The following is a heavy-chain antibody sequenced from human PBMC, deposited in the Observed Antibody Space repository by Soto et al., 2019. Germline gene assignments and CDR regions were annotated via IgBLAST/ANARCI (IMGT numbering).Heavy chain of an antibody. Sequence: EVQLVESGGGLVKPGGSLRLSCAASGVTFSNAWMNWVRQAPGKGLEWVGRIKSKTDGGTTDYAAPVKGRFTISRDDSKNTLYLQMNSLETEDTAVYYCAADRCLNGVGYLVWWWGQGTLVTVSS. V-gene: IGHV3-15*07. D-gene: IGHD2-8*01. CDR3: AADRCLNGVGYLVWW. J-gene: IGHJ4*02. CDR1: GVTFSNAW. CDR2: IKSKTDGGTT.